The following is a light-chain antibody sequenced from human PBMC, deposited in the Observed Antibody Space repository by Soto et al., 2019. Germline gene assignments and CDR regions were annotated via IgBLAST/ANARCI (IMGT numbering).Light chain of an antibody. CDR1: QSISND. CDR3: QQYYNHPRT. V-gene: IGKV1-6*01. Sequence: SPCSRSTSQGDRVNITHQASQSISNDLNWYQQKPGKAPKLLIYAASSLQSGVPSRFSGSGSGTDFTFTISSLQPEDIATYYCQQYYNHPRTFGQGTKVDI. CDR2: AAS. J-gene: IGKJ1*01.